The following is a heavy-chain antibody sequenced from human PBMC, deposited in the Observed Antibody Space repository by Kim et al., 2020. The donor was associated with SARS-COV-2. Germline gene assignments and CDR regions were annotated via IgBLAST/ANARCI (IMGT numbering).Heavy chain of an antibody. CDR3: ARNDYGDFRDFDY. D-gene: IGHD4-17*01. V-gene: IGHV4-39*01. J-gene: IGHJ4*02. CDR2: IYYSGST. Sequence: SETLSLTCTVSGGSISSSSYYWGWIRQPPGKGLEWIGSIYYSGSTYYNPSLKSRVTISVDTSKNQFSLKLSSVTAADTAVYYCARNDYGDFRDFDYWGQGTLVTVSS. CDR1: GGSISSSSYY.